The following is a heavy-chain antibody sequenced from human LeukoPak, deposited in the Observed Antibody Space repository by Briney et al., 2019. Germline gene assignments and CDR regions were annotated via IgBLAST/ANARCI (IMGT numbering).Heavy chain of an antibody. CDR2: IYYSGST. J-gene: IGHJ3*02. CDR3: ERDVTNIHSGSYFPFDI. CDR1: GGSISSYY. Sequence: SETLSLTCTVSGGSISSYYWSWIRQPPGKGLEWIWYIYYSGSTNYNPSLKSRVTISADTSKNQFSLQLSSVTAADTAVYYCERDVTNIHSGSYFPFDIWGQGTMVTVSS. V-gene: IGHV4-59*01. D-gene: IGHD1-26*01.